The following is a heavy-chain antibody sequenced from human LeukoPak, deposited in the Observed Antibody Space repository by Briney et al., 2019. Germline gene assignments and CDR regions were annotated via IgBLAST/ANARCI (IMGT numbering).Heavy chain of an antibody. J-gene: IGHJ5*02. CDR1: GGSITSHH. D-gene: IGHD4-23*01. V-gene: IGHV4-59*11. CDR2: IYYSANT. CDR3: ARGSLDDYGGNSARYNWFDA. Sequence: SETLSLTCTVSGGSITSHHWNWIRQSPEKGLEWIGYIYYSANTNYNPSLKSRVTILVDTPKNHFSLRLSSVTAADTAVYYCARGSLDDYGGNSARYNWFDAWGQGILVTVSS.